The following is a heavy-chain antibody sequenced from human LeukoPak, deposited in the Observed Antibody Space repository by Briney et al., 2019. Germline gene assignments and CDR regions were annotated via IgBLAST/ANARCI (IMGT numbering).Heavy chain of an antibody. V-gene: IGHV3-23*01. Sequence: GGSLRLSCAASGFTFSSYAMTWVRQAPGKGLEWVSIISGSGGRTYYADSVKGGFTISRDNSKNTLYLQMNSLRAEDTAVYYCAELGITMIGGVWGKGTTVTISS. CDR2: ISGSGGRT. CDR1: GFTFSSYA. D-gene: IGHD3-10*02. CDR3: AELGITMIGGV. J-gene: IGHJ6*04.